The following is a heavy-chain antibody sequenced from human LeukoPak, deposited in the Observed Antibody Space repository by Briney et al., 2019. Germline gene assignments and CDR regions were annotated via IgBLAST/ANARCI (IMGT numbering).Heavy chain of an antibody. CDR1: GGTFSSYA. V-gene: IGHV1-69*10. CDR3: ARDSEVGMVRGVIITPPYFDY. J-gene: IGHJ4*02. CDR2: IIPILGIA. D-gene: IGHD3-10*01. Sequence: GASVKVSCKASGGTFSSYAISWVRQAPGQGLEWMGGIIPILGIANYAQKFQGRVTITADKSTSTAYMELSSLRSEDTAVYYCARDSEVGMVRGVIITPPYFDYWGQGTLVTVSS.